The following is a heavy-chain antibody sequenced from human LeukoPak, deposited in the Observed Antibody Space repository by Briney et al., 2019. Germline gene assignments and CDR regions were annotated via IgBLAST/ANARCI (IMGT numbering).Heavy chain of an antibody. CDR3: ARGGAARRYYYYYGMDV. CDR1: GGPFSGYY. V-gene: IGHV4-34*01. Sequence: SETLSLTCAVYGGPFSGYYWSWIRQPPGKGLEWIGEINHSGSTNYNPSLKSRVTISADTSKNQFSLKLSSVTAADTAVYYCARGGAARRYYYYYGMDVWGQGTTVTVSS. J-gene: IGHJ6*02. CDR2: INHSGST. D-gene: IGHD6-6*01.